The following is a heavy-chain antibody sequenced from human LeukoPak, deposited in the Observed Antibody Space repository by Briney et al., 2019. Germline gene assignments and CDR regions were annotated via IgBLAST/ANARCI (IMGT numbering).Heavy chain of an antibody. J-gene: IGHJ4*02. CDR2: IYYSGSA. D-gene: IGHD3-22*01. CDR3: ARGDYYDSSGYY. CDR1: GGSISSYY. Sequence: SETLSLTCTVSGGSISSYYWSWIRQPPGKGLEWIGYIYYSGSANYNPSLKSRVTISVDTSRNQFSLKLISVTAADTAVYYCARGDYYDSSGYYWGQGTLVTVSS. V-gene: IGHV4-59*01.